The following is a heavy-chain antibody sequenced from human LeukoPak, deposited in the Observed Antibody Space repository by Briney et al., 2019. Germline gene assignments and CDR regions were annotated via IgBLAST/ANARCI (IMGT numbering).Heavy chain of an antibody. J-gene: IGHJ4*02. CDR2: IRYDGSNK. CDR1: GFTFSTYG. CDR3: AKVGSYGDFRPPLDY. D-gene: IGHD4-17*01. V-gene: IGHV3-30*02. Sequence: GGSLRLSCAASGFTFSTYGMHWVRQAPGKGLQWLAFIRYDGSNKYSADSVKGRFTISRDNSKNTLYLQMNSLRTTDTAVYYCAKVGSYGDFRPPLDYWGQGTLVAVSS.